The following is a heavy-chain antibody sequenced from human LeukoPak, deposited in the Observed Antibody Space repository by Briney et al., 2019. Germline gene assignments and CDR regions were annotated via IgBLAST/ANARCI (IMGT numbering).Heavy chain of an antibody. Sequence: GGSLRLSCAASEFTFSSYSMNWVRQAPGKGLEWVSSISSSSSYIYYADSVKGRFTISRDNAKNSLYLQMNSLRAEDTAVYYCARDRSGATANDNYYYYYGMDVWGQGTTVTVSS. D-gene: IGHD1-1*01. CDR1: EFTFSSYS. CDR3: ARDRSGATANDNYYYYYGMDV. V-gene: IGHV3-21*01. J-gene: IGHJ6*02. CDR2: ISSSSSYI.